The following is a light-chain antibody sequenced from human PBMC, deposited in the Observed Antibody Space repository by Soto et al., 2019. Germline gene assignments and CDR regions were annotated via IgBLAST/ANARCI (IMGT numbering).Light chain of an antibody. Sequence: DIQLTQSPSFLSASVGDRVTITCRARQGISSYLAWYQQKPGKAPKLLIYAASTLQSGVPSRFSGVGSGTEFTITISSLQPEDFATYFCQQLNSYFPLTFGGGTKVEIK. V-gene: IGKV1-9*01. J-gene: IGKJ4*01. CDR1: QGISSY. CDR3: QQLNSYFPLT. CDR2: AAS.